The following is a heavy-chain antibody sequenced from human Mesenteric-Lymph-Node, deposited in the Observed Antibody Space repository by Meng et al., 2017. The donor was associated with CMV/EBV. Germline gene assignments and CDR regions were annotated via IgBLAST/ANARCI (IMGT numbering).Heavy chain of an antibody. J-gene: IGHJ4*02. Sequence: LSLTCAASGFTFSSYGMHWVRQAPGKGLEWVAFIRYDGSNKYYADSVKGRFTISRDNSKNTLYLQMNSLRAEDTAVYYCARAPGIAAAGTYFDYWGQGTLVTVSS. CDR2: IRYDGSNK. D-gene: IGHD6-13*01. V-gene: IGHV3-30*02. CDR3: ARAPGIAAAGTYFDY. CDR1: GFTFSSYG.